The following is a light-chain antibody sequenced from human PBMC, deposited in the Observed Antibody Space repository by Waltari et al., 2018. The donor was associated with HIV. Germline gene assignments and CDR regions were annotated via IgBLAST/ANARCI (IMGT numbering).Light chain of an antibody. CDR2: LHSDGSH. CDR1: SGHSSYD. V-gene: IGLV4-69*01. J-gene: IGLJ2*01. Sequence: QVVLTQAPSASASLGTSVNFTCTLSSGHSSYDIAWHQQPPGKGPRYLMKLHSDGSHNRGDGIPDLFVVSSSGAERHLIISSLHSDYDAYYYCHTWCSGIVIFGGGTKLTVL. CDR3: HTWCSGIVI.